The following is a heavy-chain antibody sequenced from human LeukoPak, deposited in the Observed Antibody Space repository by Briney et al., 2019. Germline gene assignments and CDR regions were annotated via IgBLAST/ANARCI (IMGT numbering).Heavy chain of an antibody. V-gene: IGHV4-59*01. D-gene: IGHD3-22*01. CDR1: GGSISSYF. CDR3: ARDRYYYDSSGYYYFDY. CDR2: IYYSGST. Sequence: SETLSLTRTVSGGSISSYFWSWIRQPPGKGLQWIGYIYYSGSTIYNPSLKSRVTISVDTSKNQFSLKLSSVTAADTAVYYCARDRYYYDSSGYYYFDYWGQGTLVTVSS. J-gene: IGHJ4*02.